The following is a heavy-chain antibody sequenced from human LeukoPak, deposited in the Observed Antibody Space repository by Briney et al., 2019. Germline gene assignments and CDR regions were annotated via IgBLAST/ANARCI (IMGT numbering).Heavy chain of an antibody. D-gene: IGHD6-19*01. CDR3: ARDGLGGWFDY. J-gene: IGHJ4*02. CDR1: GGTFSSYA. Sequence: ASVKVSCKASGGTFSSYAISWARQAPGQGLEWMGGIIPIFGTANYAQKFQGRVTITADKSTSTAYMELSSLRSEDTAVYYCARDGLGGWFDYWGQGTLVTVSS. CDR2: IIPIFGTA. V-gene: IGHV1-69*06.